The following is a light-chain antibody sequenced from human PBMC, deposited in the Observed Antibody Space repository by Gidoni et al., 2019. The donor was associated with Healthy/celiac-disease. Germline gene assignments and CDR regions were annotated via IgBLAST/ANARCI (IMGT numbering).Light chain of an antibody. CDR2: DVS. J-gene: IGLJ3*02. V-gene: IGLV2-11*01. Sequence: QSALTQPRSVSGSPGQSVTISCNGTSSDVGGYNYVSWYQQHPGKASKLMIYDVSKRPSGVPDRFSGSKSGNTASLTISGLQAEDEADYYCCSYAGSYPWVFGGGTKLTVL. CDR3: CSYAGSYPWV. CDR1: SSDVGGYNY.